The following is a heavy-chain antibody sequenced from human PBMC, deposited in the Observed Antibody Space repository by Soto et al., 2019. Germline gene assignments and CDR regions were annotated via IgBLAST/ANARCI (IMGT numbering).Heavy chain of an antibody. CDR3: ARTREDGYNHGPIDY. CDR2: INAGNGNT. J-gene: IGHJ4*02. D-gene: IGHD5-12*01. Sequence: ASVKVSCKASGYTFTSYAMHWVRQAPGQRLEWMGWINAGNGNTNYSQKLQGRVTITRDTSTSTAYMELRSLRSDDTAVYYCARTREDGYNHGPIDYWGQGTLVTVSS. V-gene: IGHV1-3*01. CDR1: GYTFTSYA.